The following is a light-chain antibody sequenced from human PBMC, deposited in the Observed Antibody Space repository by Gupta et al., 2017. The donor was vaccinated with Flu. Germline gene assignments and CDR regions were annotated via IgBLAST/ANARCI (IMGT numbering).Light chain of an antibody. V-gene: IGLV3-21*02. CDR2: DDT. J-gene: IGLJ1*01. CDR1: NIANER. Sequence: NNIANERVHWYQQRPGQAPVVVVYDDTDRPSGIPERFSGSHSGNTATLTISSVEAGDEADYYCQVWDYHSDRPLYVFGTGSKVTAL. CDR3: QVWDYHSDRPLYV.